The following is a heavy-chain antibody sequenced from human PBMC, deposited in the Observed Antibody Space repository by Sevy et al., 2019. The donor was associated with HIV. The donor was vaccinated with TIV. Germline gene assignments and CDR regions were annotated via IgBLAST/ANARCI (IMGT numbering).Heavy chain of an antibody. J-gene: IGHJ4*02. CDR1: GFTFSDYY. V-gene: IGHV3-11*01. D-gene: IGHD5-18*01. CDR3: AREAGGIQLWLDTKFDY. Sequence: GGSLRLSCAASGFTFSDYYMSWIRQAPGKGLEWVSYISSSGSTIYYADSVKGRFTISRDNAKNSLYLQMNSLRAEDTAMYYCAREAGGIQLWLDTKFDYWGQGTLVTVSS. CDR2: ISSSGSTI.